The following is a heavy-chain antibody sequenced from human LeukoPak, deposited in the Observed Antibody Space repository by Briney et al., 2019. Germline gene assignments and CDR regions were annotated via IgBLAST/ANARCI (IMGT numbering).Heavy chain of an antibody. CDR2: VSGSGDRT. D-gene: IGHD2-2*01. CDR3: AKMYCTSTSCSYFDY. CDR1: GFTFSSYA. Sequence: GGSLRLSCAASGFTFSSYAMSWVRQAPGKGLEWVSVVSGSGDRTSYADSVKGRFTISRDNSKNTLSLQMNSLRAEDTAVYYCAKMYCTSTSCSYFDYWGQGTLVTVSS. V-gene: IGHV3-23*01. J-gene: IGHJ4*02.